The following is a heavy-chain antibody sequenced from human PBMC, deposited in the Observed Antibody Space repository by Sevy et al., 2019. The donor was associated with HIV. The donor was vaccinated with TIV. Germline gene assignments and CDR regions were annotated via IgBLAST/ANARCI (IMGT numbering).Heavy chain of an antibody. Sequence: ASVKVSCKASGGTFSSYAISWVRQAPGQGLEWMGGIIPIFGTANYAQKFQGRVTITADESTSIAYMELSSLRSEDTAVYYCARGYYDSSGYYYYFDYWGQGTLVTVSS. V-gene: IGHV1-69*13. D-gene: IGHD3-22*01. CDR1: GGTFSSYA. CDR3: ARGYYDSSGYYYYFDY. J-gene: IGHJ4*02. CDR2: IIPIFGTA.